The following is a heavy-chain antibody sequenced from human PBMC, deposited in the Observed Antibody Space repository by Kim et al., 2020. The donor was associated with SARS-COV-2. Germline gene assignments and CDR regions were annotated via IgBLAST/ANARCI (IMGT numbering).Heavy chain of an antibody. V-gene: IGHV4-39*01. D-gene: IGHD3-10*01. Sequence: LKSRVTISVDTSKNQFSLKLSSVTAADTAVFYCARQTRTYYESGSALPDYWGQGALVTVSS. CDR3: ARQTRTYYESGSALPDY. J-gene: IGHJ4*02.